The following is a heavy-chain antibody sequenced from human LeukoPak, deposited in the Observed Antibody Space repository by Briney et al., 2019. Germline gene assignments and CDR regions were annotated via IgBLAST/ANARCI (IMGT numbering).Heavy chain of an antibody. CDR2: MSSDGTNE. Sequence: GGSLRLSCVASTFPFGNYAMYWFRQAPGKGLEWVADMSSDGTNEYYADSVKGRFTISRDNSKNTLFLHMNNLRTEDTAVYFCARDQCDYGDFYWYVDLWGRGTLVTVSS. J-gene: IGHJ2*01. CDR1: TFPFGNYA. V-gene: IGHV3-30*04. CDR3: ARDQCDYGDFYWYVDL. D-gene: IGHD4-17*01.